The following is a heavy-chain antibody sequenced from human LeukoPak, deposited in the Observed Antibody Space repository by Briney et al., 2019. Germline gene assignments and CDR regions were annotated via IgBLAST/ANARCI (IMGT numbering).Heavy chain of an antibody. V-gene: IGHV3-23*01. CDR1: GFTFSTFA. J-gene: IGHJ4*02. CDR2: IFPSGGEI. CDR3: AKDDRIQTRRYSYNY. Sequence: PGGSLRLSCEASGFTFSTFAMIWVRQPPGKGLEWVSSIFPSGGEIHYADSVRGRFTISRDNSKSTLSLQMNSLRAEDTAVYYCAKDDRIQTRRYSYNYWGQGTLVTVSS. D-gene: IGHD5-18*01.